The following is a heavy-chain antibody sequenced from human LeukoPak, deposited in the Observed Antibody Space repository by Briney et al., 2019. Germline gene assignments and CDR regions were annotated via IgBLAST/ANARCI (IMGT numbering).Heavy chain of an antibody. CDR1: GFTFTSSA. Sequence: GASVKVSCKASGFTFTSSAVQWVRQARGQRLEWIGWIVVGSGNTNYAQKFQERVTITRDMSTSTAYMELSSLRSEDTAVYYCAADQERGMGYYYYYMDVWGKGTTVTVSS. D-gene: IGHD1-26*01. CDR3: AADQERGMGYYYYYMDV. V-gene: IGHV1-58*01. J-gene: IGHJ6*03. CDR2: IVVGSGNT.